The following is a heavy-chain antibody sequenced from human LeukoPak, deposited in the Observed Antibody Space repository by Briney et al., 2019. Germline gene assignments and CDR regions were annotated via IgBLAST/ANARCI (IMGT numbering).Heavy chain of an antibody. CDR3: ARAIVVDGMDV. Sequence: GGSLRLSCAASGFTFSSYSMNWVRQAPGKGLGWVSYISSSSSTIYYADSVKGRFTISRDNAKNSLYLQMNSLRAEDTAVYYCARAIVVDGMDVWGQGTTVTVSS. CDR2: ISSSSSTI. D-gene: IGHD2-15*01. CDR1: GFTFSSYS. J-gene: IGHJ6*02. V-gene: IGHV3-48*01.